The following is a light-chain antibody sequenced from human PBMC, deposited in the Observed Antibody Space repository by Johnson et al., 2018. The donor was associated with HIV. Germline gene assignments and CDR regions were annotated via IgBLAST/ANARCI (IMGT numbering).Light chain of an antibody. CDR3: GTWDDSLSALYV. CDR1: SSNIGNKY. J-gene: IGLJ1*01. Sequence: QSVLTQPPSVSAAPRQKVTISCSGSSSNIGNKYVSWYQQLPGTAPKLLIYESNKRPSGIPDRFSGSKSGTSATLSITGLQSGDEADYYCGTWDDSLSALYVFGTGTKVTVL. CDR2: ESN. V-gene: IGLV1-51*02.